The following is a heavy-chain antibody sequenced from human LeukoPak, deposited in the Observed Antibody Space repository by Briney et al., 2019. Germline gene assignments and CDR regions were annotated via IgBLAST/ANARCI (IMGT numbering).Heavy chain of an antibody. CDR3: ARVGDFTTGLDY. Sequence: SETLSLTCAVYGGSFSGYYWSWIRQPPGEGLEWIGEINHSGSTNYNPSLKSRVTISVDTSKNQLSLKLSSVTAADTAVYYCARVGDFTTGLDYWGQGTLVTVSS. V-gene: IGHV4-34*01. J-gene: IGHJ4*02. CDR2: INHSGST. D-gene: IGHD3-10*01. CDR1: GGSFSGYY.